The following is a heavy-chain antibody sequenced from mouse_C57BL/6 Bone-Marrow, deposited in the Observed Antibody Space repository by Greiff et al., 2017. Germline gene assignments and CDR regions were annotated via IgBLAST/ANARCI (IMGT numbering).Heavy chain of an antibody. CDR2: IDPSDSST. CDR3: AREADGYLYWYFDV. J-gene: IGHJ1*03. CDR1: GYTFTSYW. V-gene: IGHV1-69*01. D-gene: IGHD2-3*01. Sequence: QVQLQQPGAELVMPGASVKLSCKASGYTFTSYWMHWVKQRPGQGLEWIGEIDPSDSSTNYNQKFKGKSTLTVDKSSSTAYMQLSSLTSEDSAVYYCAREADGYLYWYFDVWGTGTTVTVSA.